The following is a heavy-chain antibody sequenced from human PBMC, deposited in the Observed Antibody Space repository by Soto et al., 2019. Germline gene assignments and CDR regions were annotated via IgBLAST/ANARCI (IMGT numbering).Heavy chain of an antibody. J-gene: IGHJ5*02. CDR3: ATESGRLRRWFDP. CDR1: GGSVSSGDYC. D-gene: IGHD1-26*01. CDR2: IYHSGST. Sequence: PSETLSLTCTVSGGSVSSGDYCWNWIRQPPGKGLEWIADIYHSGSTNYNPSLKSRVTISVDTSKNQFSLKLSSVTAADTAVYYCATESGRLRRWFDPWGQGTLVTVSS. V-gene: IGHV4-61*08.